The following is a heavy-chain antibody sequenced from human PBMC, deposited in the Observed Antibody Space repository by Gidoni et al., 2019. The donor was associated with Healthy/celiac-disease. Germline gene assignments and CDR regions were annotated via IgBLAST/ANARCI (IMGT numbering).Heavy chain of an antibody. J-gene: IGHJ3*02. V-gene: IGHV4-4*02. D-gene: IGHD5-12*01. CDR3: ARESADIVATTDAFDI. CDR2: IYHSGST. CDR1: GGSISSSNW. Sequence: QVQLQESGPGLVKPSGTLSRTCAVSGGSISSSNWWSWVRQPPGKGLEWIGEIYHSGSTNYNPSLKSLVTISVDKSKNQFSLKLSSVTAADTAVYYCARESADIVATTDAFDIWGQGTMVTVSS.